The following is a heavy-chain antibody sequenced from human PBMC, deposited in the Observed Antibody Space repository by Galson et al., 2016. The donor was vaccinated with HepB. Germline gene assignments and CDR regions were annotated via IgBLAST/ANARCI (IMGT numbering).Heavy chain of an antibody. CDR3: ARHRSNPKSRDYHYGLDV. CDR2: IYPGDSDT. Sequence: QSGAEVKKSGESLKISCKGSGYTFTSYWIGWVRQMPGKGLEWMGIIYPGDSDTKYSPSLEGQVTTSVDKSLTTAFLHWNSLQASDSGIYFCARHRSNPKSRDYHYGLDVWGQGTTVTVSS. J-gene: IGHJ6*02. D-gene: IGHD4/OR15-4a*01. CDR1: GYTFTSYW. V-gene: IGHV5-51*01.